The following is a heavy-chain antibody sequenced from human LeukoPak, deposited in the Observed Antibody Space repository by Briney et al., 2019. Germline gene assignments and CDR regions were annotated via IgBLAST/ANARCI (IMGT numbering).Heavy chain of an antibody. J-gene: IGHJ4*02. CDR2: MNPNSGNT. Sequence: GASVKVSCKASGYTFTSYAMNWVRQATGQGLEWMGWMNPNSGNTGYAQRFQGRVTMTRNTSISTAYMELSSLRSEDTAVYYCARGRTVLRYFDWLSSPYYFDYWGQGTLVTVSS. CDR1: GYTFTSYA. V-gene: IGHV1-8*02. D-gene: IGHD3-9*01. CDR3: ARGRTVLRYFDWLSSPYYFDY.